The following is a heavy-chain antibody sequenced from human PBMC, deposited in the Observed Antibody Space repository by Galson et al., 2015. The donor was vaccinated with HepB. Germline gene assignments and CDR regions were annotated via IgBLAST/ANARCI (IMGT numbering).Heavy chain of an antibody. Sequence: SVKVSCKASGGTCSSYTISWVRQAPGQGLEWMGGIIPIFGTANYAQKFQGRVTITADESTSTAYMELSSLRSEDTAVYYCARVKVHSYGNYYYYYMDVWGKGTTVTVSS. D-gene: IGHD5-18*01. J-gene: IGHJ6*03. CDR2: IIPIFGTA. CDR1: GGTCSSYT. V-gene: IGHV1-69*13. CDR3: ARVKVHSYGNYYYYYMDV.